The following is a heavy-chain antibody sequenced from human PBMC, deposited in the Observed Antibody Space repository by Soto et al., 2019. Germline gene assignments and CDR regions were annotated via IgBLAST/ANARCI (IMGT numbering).Heavy chain of an antibody. CDR3: ARHPSSDAMVTS. D-gene: IGHD5-18*01. CDR2: IDPSDSYT. CDR1: GYSFTSYW. V-gene: IGHV5-10-1*01. J-gene: IGHJ4*02. Sequence: PGESLKISCKGSGYSFTSYWISWVRQMPGKGLEWMGRIDPSDSYTNYSPSFQGHVTISADKSISTAYLQWSSLKASDTAMYYCARHPSSDAMVTSWGQGTLVTVSS.